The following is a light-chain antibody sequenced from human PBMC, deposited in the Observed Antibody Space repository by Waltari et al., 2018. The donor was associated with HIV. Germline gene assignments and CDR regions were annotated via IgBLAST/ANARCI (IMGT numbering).Light chain of an antibody. J-gene: IGKJ4*01. V-gene: IGKV1-39*01. CDR2: AAS. Sequence: DIQMTQSPSSLPASVGDSVTLTCRASQNITTYLSWYQQKPGKAPLLLLYAASTLQSGVASRFSGSGSGTDFTLTISSLQPGDFASYYCQQTYSLPLTFGGGTKVVIK. CDR3: QQTYSLPLT. CDR1: QNITTY.